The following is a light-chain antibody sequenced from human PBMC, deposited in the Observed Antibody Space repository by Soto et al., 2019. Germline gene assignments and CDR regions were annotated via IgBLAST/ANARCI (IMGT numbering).Light chain of an antibody. J-gene: IGLJ2*01. CDR1: SSDVGGYND. CDR2: DVS. CDR3: SSYTSSSTLGV. V-gene: IGLV2-14*01. Sequence: QSVLTQPASVSGSPGQSITISCTGTSSDVGGYNDVSWYQQHPGKAPKLMIYDVSNRPSGVSNRFSGSKSGNTASLTISGLQAEDEVDYYCSSYTSSSTLGVFGGGTQLTVL.